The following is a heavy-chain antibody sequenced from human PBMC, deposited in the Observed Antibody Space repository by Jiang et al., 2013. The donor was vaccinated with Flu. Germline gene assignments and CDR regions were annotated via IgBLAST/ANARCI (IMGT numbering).Heavy chain of an antibody. Sequence: SGAEVKKPGSSVKVSCKASGGTFSSYAISWVRQAPGQGLEWMGRIIPILGIANYAQKFQGRVTITADKSTSTAYMELSSLRSEDTAVYYCASALGATVAWFDPWGQGTLVTVSS. D-gene: IGHD1-26*01. J-gene: IGHJ5*02. CDR3: ASALGATVAWFDP. V-gene: IGHV1-69*04. CDR2: IIPILGIA. CDR1: GGTFSSYA.